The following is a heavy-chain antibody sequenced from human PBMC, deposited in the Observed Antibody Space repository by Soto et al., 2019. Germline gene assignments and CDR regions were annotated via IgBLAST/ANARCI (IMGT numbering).Heavy chain of an antibody. V-gene: IGHV5-51*01. CDR3: ARQPPRIAAAGTVYYYGMDV. CDR1: GYSFTSYW. Sequence: HGESLKISCKGSGYSFTSYWIGWVRQMPGKGLEWMGIIYPGDSDTRYSPSFQGQVTISADKSISTAYLQWSSLKASDTAMYYCARQPPRIAAAGTVYYYGMDVWGQGTTVTVSS. CDR2: IYPGDSDT. D-gene: IGHD6-13*01. J-gene: IGHJ6*02.